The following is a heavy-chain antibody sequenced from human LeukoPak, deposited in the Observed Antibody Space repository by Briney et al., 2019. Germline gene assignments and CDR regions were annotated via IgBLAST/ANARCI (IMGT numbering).Heavy chain of an antibody. J-gene: IGHJ4*02. CDR2: ISGSGST. CDR1: GGSIRSYY. V-gene: IGHV4-4*07. D-gene: IGHD6-19*01. CDR3: ARDSGSGWYGG. Sequence: PSETLSLTCSVSGGSIRSYYWGWIRQPAGEGLEWIGRISGSGSTNYNPSLKSRVTVSVDTSKNQFSLKLSSVTAADTAVYYCARDSGSGWYGGWGQGTLVTVSS.